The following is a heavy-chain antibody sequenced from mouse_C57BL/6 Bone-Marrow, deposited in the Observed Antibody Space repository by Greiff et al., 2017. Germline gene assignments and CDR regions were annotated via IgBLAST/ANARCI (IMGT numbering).Heavy chain of an antibody. Sequence: VQLQQSGAELVRPGASVKLSCTASGFNIKDDYMHWVKQRPEQGLEWIGWIDPENGDTEYASKFQGKATITAATSSNTAYLQLSILTSEDTAVYYCTTEEWYFEVWGTGTTVTVSS. CDR1: GFNIKDDY. J-gene: IGHJ1*03. CDR3: TTEEWYFEV. CDR2: IDPENGDT. V-gene: IGHV14-4*01.